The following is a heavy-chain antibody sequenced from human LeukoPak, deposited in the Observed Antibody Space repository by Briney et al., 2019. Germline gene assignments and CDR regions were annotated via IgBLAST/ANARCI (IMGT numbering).Heavy chain of an antibody. CDR3: ARAPGGYYGMDV. Sequence: GGSLSLSCTASGFTFSDYHMSWIRQAPGKGLEWVSYISSSGSNIYYADSVKGRFTISRDNAKNSLYLQMNSLRAEDTAVYYCARAPGGYYGMDVWGQGTTVTVSS. CDR1: GFTFSDYH. CDR2: ISSSGSNI. D-gene: IGHD2-2*01. V-gene: IGHV3-11*01. J-gene: IGHJ6*02.